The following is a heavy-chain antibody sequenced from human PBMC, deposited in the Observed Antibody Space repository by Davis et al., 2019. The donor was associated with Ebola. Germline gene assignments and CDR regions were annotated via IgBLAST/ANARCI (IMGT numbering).Heavy chain of an antibody. CDR2: IIPIFGTA. D-gene: IGHD4-11*01. CDR3: ARYVEEVTKTYYYYGMDV. Sequence: SVKVSCKASAGTFSSYAISWVRQAPGQGLEWMGGIIPIFGTANYAHKFQGRVTITADESTSKAYMELSSLRSEDTAVYYCARYVEEVTKTYYYYGMDVWGQGTTVTVSS. J-gene: IGHJ6*02. V-gene: IGHV1-69*13. CDR1: AGTFSSYA.